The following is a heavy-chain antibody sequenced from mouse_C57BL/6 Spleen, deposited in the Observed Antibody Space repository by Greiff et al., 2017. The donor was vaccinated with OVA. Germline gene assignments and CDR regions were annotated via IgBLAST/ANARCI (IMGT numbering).Heavy chain of an antibody. V-gene: IGHV1-54*01. J-gene: IGHJ3*01. Sequence: VQLQQSGAELVRPGTSVKVSCKASGYAFTNYLIEWVKQRPGQGLEWIGVINPGSGGTNYNEKFKGKATLTADKSSSTAYMQLSSLTSEDSAVYFCARGGSSYRWFAYWGQGTLVTVSA. D-gene: IGHD1-1*01. CDR1: GYAFTNYL. CDR2: INPGSGGT. CDR3: ARGGSSYRWFAY.